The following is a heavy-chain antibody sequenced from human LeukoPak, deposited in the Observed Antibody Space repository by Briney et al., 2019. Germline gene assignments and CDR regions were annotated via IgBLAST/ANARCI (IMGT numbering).Heavy chain of an antibody. CDR3: ASRIVGATSP. V-gene: IGHV4-39*01. CDR1: GGSISSSSYY. D-gene: IGHD1-26*01. J-gene: IGHJ5*02. CDR2: IYYSGST. Sequence: PSETLSLTCTVSGGSISSSSYYWGWIRQPPGKGLEWIGSIYYSGSTYYNPSLKSRVTISVDTSKNQFSLKLSSVTAADTAVYYCASRIVGATSPRGQGTLVTVSS.